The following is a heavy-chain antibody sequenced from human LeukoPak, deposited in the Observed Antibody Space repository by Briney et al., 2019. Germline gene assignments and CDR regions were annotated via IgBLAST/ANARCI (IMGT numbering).Heavy chain of an antibody. Sequence: GGSLRLSCAASGFTFSSYDMHWVRQAPGKGLLWLAFIRYDGSTKYYADSVKGRFTIARDNSKNTLYLQMNSLRAEDTAVYYCAKQKGYCSGGSCNLFDYWGQGTLVTVSS. D-gene: IGHD2-15*01. V-gene: IGHV3-30*02. CDR3: AKQKGYCSGGSCNLFDY. CDR1: GFTFSSYD. CDR2: IRYDGSTK. J-gene: IGHJ4*02.